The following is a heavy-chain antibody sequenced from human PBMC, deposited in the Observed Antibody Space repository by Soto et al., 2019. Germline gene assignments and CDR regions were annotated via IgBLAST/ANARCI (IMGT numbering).Heavy chain of an antibody. D-gene: IGHD5-12*01. CDR2: NYYSGIT. CDR3: ARFRGSYYYAMDV. CDR1: GGSISSGGYY. V-gene: IGHV4-31*03. Sequence: SETLSLTCTVSGGSISSGGYYWTWIRQHPGKGLEWIGYNYYSGITYYNPSLTSRVTISLDTSKNQFSLQLKSVTAADTALYYCARFRGSYYYAMDVWGQGSTXTVSS. J-gene: IGHJ6*02.